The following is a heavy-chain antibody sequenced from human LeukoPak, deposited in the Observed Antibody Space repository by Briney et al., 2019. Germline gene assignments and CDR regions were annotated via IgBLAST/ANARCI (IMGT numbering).Heavy chain of an antibody. Sequence: SQTLSLTCTVSGGSISSGGYYWSWICQHPGKGLEWIGYIYYSGSTYYNPSLKSRVTISVDTSKNQFSLKLSSVTAADTAVYYCARDREYDSSGYYYRAGLFDIWGQGTMVTVSS. CDR1: GGSISSGGYY. D-gene: IGHD3-22*01. J-gene: IGHJ3*02. V-gene: IGHV4-31*03. CDR3: ARDREYDSSGYYYRAGLFDI. CDR2: IYYSGST.